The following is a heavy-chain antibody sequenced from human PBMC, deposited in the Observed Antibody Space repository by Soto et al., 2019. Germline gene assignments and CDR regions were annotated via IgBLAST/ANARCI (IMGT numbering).Heavy chain of an antibody. J-gene: IGHJ4*02. CDR1: GFTVSSNY. V-gene: IGHV3-53*01. Sequence: GGSLRLSCAASGFTVSSNYMSWVRQAPGKGLEWVSCIYINSTTYYADSVKGRFTISRDDSKNTLYLQMNSLRADDTAVYYCARDLHPRLPHPQNWGQGTLVTVSS. CDR3: ARDLHPRLPHPQN. CDR2: IYINSTT. D-gene: IGHD5-18*01.